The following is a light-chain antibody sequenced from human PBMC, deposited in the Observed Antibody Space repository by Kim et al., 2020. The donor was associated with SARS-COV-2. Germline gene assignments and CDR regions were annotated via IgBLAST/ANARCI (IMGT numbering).Light chain of an antibody. CDR2: RNN. CDR3: AAWDDSLSALL. V-gene: IGLV1-47*01. J-gene: IGLJ2*01. Sequence: ELTQPASASRTPGQRVTISCSGSSANIASNYVYWYQQFPGTAPKMLIYRNNQRPSGVPDRFSGSKSGTSASLAISGLRFEDEAHYYCAAWDDSLSALLFGGGTQLTVL. CDR1: SANIASNY.